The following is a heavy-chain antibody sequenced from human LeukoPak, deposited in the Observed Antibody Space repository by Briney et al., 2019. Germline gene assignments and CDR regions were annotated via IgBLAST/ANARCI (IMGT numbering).Heavy chain of an antibody. CDR3: AKGSGYNFDY. V-gene: IGHV3-30*18. D-gene: IGHD3-22*01. CDR1: GFTFSSYG. J-gene: IGHJ4*02. CDR2: ISYDGSNK. Sequence: GRSLRLSCAASGFTFSSYGMHWVRQAPGKGLERVAVISYDGSNKYYADSVKGRFTISRDNSKNTLYLQMNSLRAEDTAVYYCAKGSGYNFDYWGQGTLVTVSS.